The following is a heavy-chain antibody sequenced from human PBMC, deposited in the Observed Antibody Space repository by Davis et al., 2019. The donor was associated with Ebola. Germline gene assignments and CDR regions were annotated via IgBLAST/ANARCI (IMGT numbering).Heavy chain of an antibody. J-gene: IGHJ5*02. Sequence: ASVKVSCKVSGYTLTDLSVHWVRQAPGKGLEWMGGFDAEDDERIYAEKFQGRVTITRDTSASTAYMELSSLRSEDTAVYYCARDLYCTNGVCYGWFDPWGQGTLVTVSS. CDR1: GYTLTDLS. CDR2: FDAEDDER. D-gene: IGHD2-8*01. CDR3: ARDLYCTNGVCYGWFDP. V-gene: IGHV1-24*01.